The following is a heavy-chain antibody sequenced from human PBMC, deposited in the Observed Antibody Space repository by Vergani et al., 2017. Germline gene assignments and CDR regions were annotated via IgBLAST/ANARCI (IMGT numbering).Heavy chain of an antibody. J-gene: IGHJ6*02. Sequence: EVQLVESGGGLVQPGGSLRLSCAASGFTFSSYWMHWVRQAPGKGLVWVSRINSDGSSTSYADSVKGRFTISRDNAKNTLYLQMNSLRAEDTAVYYCARAQGARASHYYYGMDVWGQGTTVTVSS. CDR2: INSDGSST. V-gene: IGHV3-74*01. D-gene: IGHD3-16*01. CDR3: ARAQGARASHYYYGMDV. CDR1: GFTFSSYW.